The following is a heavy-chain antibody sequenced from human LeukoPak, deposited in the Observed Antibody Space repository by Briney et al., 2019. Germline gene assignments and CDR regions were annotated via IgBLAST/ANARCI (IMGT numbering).Heavy chain of an antibody. Sequence: GGSLRLSCAASGFTFSSYSMNWVRQAPGKGLEWVSFISSSSSYIYYADSVKGRFTISRDNAKNSLYLQMNSLRAEDTAVYYCARDSTPPRWFGEFPDAGYCYNYVMDVGGQGTTVTVSS. CDR1: GFTFSSYS. V-gene: IGHV3-21*01. D-gene: IGHD3-10*01. CDR3: ARDSTPPRWFGEFPDAGYCYNYVMDV. CDR2: ISSSSSYI. J-gene: IGHJ6*02.